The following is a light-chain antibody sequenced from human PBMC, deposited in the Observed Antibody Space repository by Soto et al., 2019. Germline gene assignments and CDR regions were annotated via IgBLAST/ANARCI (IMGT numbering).Light chain of an antibody. CDR3: SSYTSSSLYV. Sequence: QSVLTQPASVSGSPGQSITISCTGTSSDVGGYNYVSWYQQLPGKAPKLMIYDVSDRPSGVSNRFSGSKSGNTASLTISGLQAEDEPDYYCSSYTSSSLYVFGTGTKGTVL. V-gene: IGLV2-14*01. CDR2: DVS. CDR1: SSDVGGYNY. J-gene: IGLJ1*01.